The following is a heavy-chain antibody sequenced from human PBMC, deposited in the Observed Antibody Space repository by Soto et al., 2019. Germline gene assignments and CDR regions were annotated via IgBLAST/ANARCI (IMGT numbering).Heavy chain of an antibody. V-gene: IGHV1-69*13. J-gene: IGHJ3*02. CDR2: IIPIFGTA. CDR3: AREGRHSSGYGAFDI. CDR1: GGTFSSYA. D-gene: IGHD3-22*01. Sequence: SVKVSCKASGGTFSSYAISWVRQAPGQGLEWMGGIIPIFGTANYAQKFQGGVTITADESTSTAYMELSSLRSEDTAEYYCAREGRHSSGYGAFDIWGQGTMVTVSS.